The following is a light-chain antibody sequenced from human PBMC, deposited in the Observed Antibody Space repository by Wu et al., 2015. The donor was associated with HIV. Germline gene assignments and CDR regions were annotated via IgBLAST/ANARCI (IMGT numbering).Light chain of an antibody. Sequence: GERAPSPVGPVRMLTAPTLGLVPNXNLGQAPRLLIYGASKRATGIPDRFSGSGSGADFTLTISRLEPEDFAVYYCQRYDTSPLFGGGTKVDVK. CDR2: GAS. CDR3: QRYDTSPL. V-gene: IGKV3-20*01. J-gene: IGKJ4*01. CDR1: RMLTAPT.